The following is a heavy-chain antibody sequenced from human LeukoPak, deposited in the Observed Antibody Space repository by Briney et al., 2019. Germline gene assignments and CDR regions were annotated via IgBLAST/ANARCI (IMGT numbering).Heavy chain of an antibody. Sequence: GGSLRLSCAASGFTFSSYEMNWVRQAPGKGLQWVSSISSSSSYIYYADSVKGRFTISRDNAKNSLYLQMNSLRAEDTAVYYCARPWDGNYDSSGYYYRGAVDYWGQGTLVTVSS. CDR3: ARPWDGNYDSSGYYYRGAVDY. J-gene: IGHJ4*02. V-gene: IGHV3-21*01. CDR1: GFTFSSYE. CDR2: ISSSSSYI. D-gene: IGHD3-22*01.